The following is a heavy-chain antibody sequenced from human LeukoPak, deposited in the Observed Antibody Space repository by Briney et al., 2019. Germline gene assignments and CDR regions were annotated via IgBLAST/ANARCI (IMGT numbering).Heavy chain of an antibody. D-gene: IGHD3-10*01. CDR2: INI. CDR3: TGETYYFDH. Sequence: GGSLRLSCAASGITFNSYTMNWVRQAPGKGLEWVSSINIYYAASVKGRFTISRDNAKNSLYLQMNSLRPEDTAMYYCTGETYYFDHWGQGALVTVSS. J-gene: IGHJ4*02. CDR1: GITFNSYT. V-gene: IGHV3-21*01.